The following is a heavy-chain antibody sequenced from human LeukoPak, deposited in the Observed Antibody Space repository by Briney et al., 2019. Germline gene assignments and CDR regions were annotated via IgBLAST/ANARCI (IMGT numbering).Heavy chain of an antibody. CDR2: IYYSGST. CDR3: ARQGRWLQSRAFDI. D-gene: IGHD5-24*01. CDR1: GGSISSYY. J-gene: IGHJ3*02. V-gene: IGHV4-59*08. Sequence: SETLSLTCTVSGGSISSYYWSWIRQPPGKGLEWIGYIYYSGSTNYNPSLKSRVTISVDTSKNQFSLKLSSVTAADTAVYYCARQGRWLQSRAFDIWGQGTMVTVSS.